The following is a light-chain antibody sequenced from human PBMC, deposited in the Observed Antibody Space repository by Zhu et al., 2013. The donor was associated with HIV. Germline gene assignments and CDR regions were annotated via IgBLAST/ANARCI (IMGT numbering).Light chain of an antibody. CDR1: QDIRRY. Sequence: DIQMTQSPLSLSASLGDSVTITCRASQDIRRYVAWFQQKPGKVPTLLIYGASTLQSGVPPRFSGSGSGTEFSLTIRNLQPDDVGTYFCQNYKIAPLTFGGGTKV. J-gene: IGKJ4*01. V-gene: IGKV1-27*01. CDR2: GAS. CDR3: QNYKIAPLT.